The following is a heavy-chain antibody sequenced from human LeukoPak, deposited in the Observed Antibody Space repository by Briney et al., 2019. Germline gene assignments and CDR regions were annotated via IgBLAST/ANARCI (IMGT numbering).Heavy chain of an antibody. CDR2: IRYDGSNK. D-gene: IGHD3-22*01. CDR1: GFPFSSYG. Sequence: GGSLRLSCAASGFPFSSYGMHWVRQAPGKGLEWVAFIRYDGSNKYYADSVKGRFTISRDNSKNTLYLQMNSLRAEDTAVYYCAQVSVDSSGYYPWYFDYWGQGTLVTVSS. J-gene: IGHJ4*02. CDR3: AQVSVDSSGYYPWYFDY. V-gene: IGHV3-30*02.